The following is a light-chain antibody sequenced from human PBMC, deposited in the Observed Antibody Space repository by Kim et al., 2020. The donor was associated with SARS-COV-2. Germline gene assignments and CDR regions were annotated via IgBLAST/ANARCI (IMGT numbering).Light chain of an antibody. CDR3: QQYHSSPLT. CDR2: GAS. Sequence: SPGERVTPSCRASQTISTNYLAWYQQKPGQAPRLLIYGASSRATGIPDRFSGSGSGTDFTLTISKLEPEDFAVYYCQQYHSSPLTFGGGTKVDIK. V-gene: IGKV3-20*01. CDR1: QTISTNY. J-gene: IGKJ4*01.